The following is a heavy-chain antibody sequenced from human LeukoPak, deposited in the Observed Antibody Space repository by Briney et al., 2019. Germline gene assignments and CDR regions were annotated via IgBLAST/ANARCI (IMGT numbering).Heavy chain of an antibody. CDR3: AASYSETQLYYFDY. CDR1: GFTFNRYS. Sequence: GGSLTLSCAASGFTFNRYSMNWVRQPPGKGLEWVAYISSSGTGIYYADSVKGRFAISRDNAKNSVYLQMNSLRGEDTAVYHCAASYSETQLYYFDYWGQGNLVTVSS. D-gene: IGHD1-26*01. J-gene: IGHJ4*02. V-gene: IGHV3-48*01. CDR2: ISSSGTGI.